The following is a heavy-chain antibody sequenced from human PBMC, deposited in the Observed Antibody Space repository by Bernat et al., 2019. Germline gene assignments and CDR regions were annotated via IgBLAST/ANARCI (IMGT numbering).Heavy chain of an antibody. CDR3: AKSVYSSSSHYFDY. Sequence: EVQLVESGGGLVQPGRSLRLSCAASGFTFDDYAMHWVRQAPGKGLEWVSGISWNSGSIGYADSVKGRFTISRDNAKNSLYLQMNSLRAEDTAVYYCAKSVYSSSSHYFDYWGQGTLVTVSS. V-gene: IGHV3-9*01. D-gene: IGHD6-6*01. J-gene: IGHJ4*02. CDR2: ISWNSGSI. CDR1: GFTFDDYA.